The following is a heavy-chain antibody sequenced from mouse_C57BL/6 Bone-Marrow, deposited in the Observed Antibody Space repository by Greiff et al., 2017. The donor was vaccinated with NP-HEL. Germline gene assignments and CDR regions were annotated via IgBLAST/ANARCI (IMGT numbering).Heavy chain of an antibody. Sequence: VQRVESGAELVRPGASVKLSCKASGYTFTDYYINWVKQRPGQGLEWIARIYPGSGNTYYNEKFKGKATLTAEKSSSTAYMQLSSLTSEDSAVYFCAGLRENYAMDYWGQGTSVTVSS. D-gene: IGHD2-4*01. CDR1: GYTFTDYY. CDR2: IYPGSGNT. J-gene: IGHJ4*01. CDR3: AGLRENYAMDY. V-gene: IGHV1-76*01.